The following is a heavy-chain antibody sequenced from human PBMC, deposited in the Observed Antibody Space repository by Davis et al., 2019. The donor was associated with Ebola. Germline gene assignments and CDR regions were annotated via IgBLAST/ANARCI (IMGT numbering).Heavy chain of an antibody. CDR2: IIPIFGTA. D-gene: IGHD2-15*01. CDR1: GGTFSNYA. CDR3: ARDLGDCSGGSCYSGYYYYYGMDV. Sequence: SVKVSCKTSGGTFSNYAISWVRQAPGQGLEWMGGIIPIFGTANYAQKFQGRVTITADKSTSTAYMELSSLRSEDTAVYYCARDLGDCSGGSCYSGYYYYYGMDVWGQGTTVTVSS. V-gene: IGHV1-69*06. J-gene: IGHJ6*02.